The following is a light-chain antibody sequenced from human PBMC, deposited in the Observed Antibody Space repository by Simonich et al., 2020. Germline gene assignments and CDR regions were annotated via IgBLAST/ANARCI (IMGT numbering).Light chain of an antibody. V-gene: IGLV3-27*01. CDR3: YSAADNNRV. CDR1: VLAKKY. J-gene: IGLJ3*02. Sequence: SYELPQPSSVSVSPGQTARITCSGDVLAKKYARWFQQKPGQAPVLVIYKDSERPSGNPERFSGSSSGTTFTLTISGAQVEDEADYYCYSAADNNRVFGGGTKLTVL. CDR2: KDS.